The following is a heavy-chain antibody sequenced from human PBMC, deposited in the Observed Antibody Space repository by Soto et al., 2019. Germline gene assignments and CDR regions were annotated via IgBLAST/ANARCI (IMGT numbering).Heavy chain of an antibody. CDR2: ISYDGSNK. Sequence: QVQLVESGGGVVQPGRSLRLSCADSGFTFSSYAMHWVRQAPGKGLEWVAVISYDGSNKYYADSVKGRFTISRDNSKNPLYLQMNSLRAEDTAVYYCAREGYCISTSCYAPYFDYWGQGTLVTVSS. J-gene: IGHJ4*02. CDR1: GFTFSSYA. V-gene: IGHV3-30-3*01. D-gene: IGHD2-2*01. CDR3: AREGYCISTSCYAPYFDY.